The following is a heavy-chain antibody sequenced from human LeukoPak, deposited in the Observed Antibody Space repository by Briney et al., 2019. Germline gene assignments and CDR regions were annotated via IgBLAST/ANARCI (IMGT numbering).Heavy chain of an antibody. Sequence: GGSLRLSCAATGCTFSSYEMNWVRQAPGKGLEWVSYISSSGSTRYFADSVKGRFTNSRDNAKNSLYLQMNSLRAEDTAVYYCARESREMATLIDYWGQGTLVTLSS. V-gene: IGHV3-48*03. D-gene: IGHD5-24*01. CDR1: GCTFSSYE. CDR3: ARESREMATLIDY. J-gene: IGHJ4*02. CDR2: ISSSGSTR.